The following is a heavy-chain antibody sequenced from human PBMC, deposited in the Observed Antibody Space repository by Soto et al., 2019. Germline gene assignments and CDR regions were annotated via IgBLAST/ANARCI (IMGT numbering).Heavy chain of an antibody. CDR1: GFTFTSSA. D-gene: IGHD3-22*01. V-gene: IGHV1-58*01. Sequence: SVEVSCKASGFTFTSSAVQWVRQARGQRLEWIGWIVVGSGNTNYAQKFQERVTITRDMSTSTAYMELSSLRSEDTAVYYCAAAANYYDSSGYFPDAFDIWGQGTMVTVSS. CDR3: AAAANYYDSSGYFPDAFDI. J-gene: IGHJ3*02. CDR2: IVVGSGNT.